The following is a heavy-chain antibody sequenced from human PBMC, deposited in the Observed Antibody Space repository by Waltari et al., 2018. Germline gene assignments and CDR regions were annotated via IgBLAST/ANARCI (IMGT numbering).Heavy chain of an antibody. CDR2: IYHSGST. J-gene: IGHJ4*02. Sequence: QVQLQESGPGLVKPSETLSLTCAVSGYSISSGYYWGWLRQPPGKGLEWIGSIYHSGSTYYNPSLKSRVTISVDTSKNQFSLKLSSVTAADTAVYYCARHPIVGATKDYWGQGTLVTVSS. CDR3: ARHPIVGATKDY. D-gene: IGHD1-26*01. V-gene: IGHV4-38-2*01. CDR1: GYSISSGYY.